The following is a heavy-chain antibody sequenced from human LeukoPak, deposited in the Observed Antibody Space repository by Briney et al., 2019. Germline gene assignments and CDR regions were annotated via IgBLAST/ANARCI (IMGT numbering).Heavy chain of an antibody. D-gene: IGHD3-22*01. V-gene: IGHV4-61*01. Sequence: SETLSLTCTVSGDSLSGISFYWSWIRQPLGKGLQYISYIQYSGSTNYNPSLKSRVTISVDTSKNQFSLKLSSVTAADTAVYYCARYYDSSGYWSTPHFDYWGQGTLVTVSS. CDR2: IQYSGST. CDR3: ARYYDSSGYWSTPHFDY. J-gene: IGHJ4*02. CDR1: GDSLSGISFY.